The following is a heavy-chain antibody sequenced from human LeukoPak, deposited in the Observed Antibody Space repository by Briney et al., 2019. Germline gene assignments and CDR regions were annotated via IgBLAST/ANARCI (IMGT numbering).Heavy chain of an antibody. D-gene: IGHD1-26*01. CDR2: IRYDGSIK. V-gene: IGHV3-30*02. J-gene: IGHJ4*02. CDR3: AKDRGWELLYFDY. CDR1: GFAFSNNG. Sequence: GGSLRLPCAASGFAFSNNGMHWVRQAPGKGLEWVTFIRYDGSIKYYADSVKGRFTISRDNSKNTMYLQMNSLRAEDTAVYYCAKDRGWELLYFDYWGQGTLVTVSS.